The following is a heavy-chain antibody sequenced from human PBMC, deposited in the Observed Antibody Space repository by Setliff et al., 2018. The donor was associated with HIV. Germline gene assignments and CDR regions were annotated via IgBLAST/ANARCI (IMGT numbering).Heavy chain of an antibody. V-gene: IGHV4-59*11. CDR1: DDSITTHY. D-gene: IGHD1-1*01. J-gene: IGHJ4*02. CDR2: IYSGGSS. Sequence: TSETLSLTCTVSDDSITTHYWSWIRLPPGKGLEWIGYIYSGGSSNYNPSLKSRSSVSMDMSRKQFSLKLTSVTAADTAIYYCARDSEHPTGYFDSWGRGILVTVSS. CDR3: ARDSEHPTGYFDS.